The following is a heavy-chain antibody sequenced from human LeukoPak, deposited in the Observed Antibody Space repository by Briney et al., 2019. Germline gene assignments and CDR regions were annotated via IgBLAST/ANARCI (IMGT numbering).Heavy chain of an antibody. Sequence: PSETLSLTCAVYGGSFSGYYWSWIRQPPGKGLEWIGEINHSGSTNYNPSLKSRVTISVDTSKNQFSLKLSSVTAADTAVYYCARSMARYFDWLLYGRAPGAFDIWGQGTMVTVSS. V-gene: IGHV4-34*01. CDR1: GGSFSGYY. CDR3: ARSMARYFDWLLYGRAPGAFDI. D-gene: IGHD3-9*01. CDR2: INHSGST. J-gene: IGHJ3*02.